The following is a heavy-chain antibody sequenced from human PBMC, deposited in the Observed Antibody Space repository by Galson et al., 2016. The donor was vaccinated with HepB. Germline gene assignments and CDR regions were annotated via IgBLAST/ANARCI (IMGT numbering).Heavy chain of an antibody. Sequence: SVKVSCKASGDTFSSYAISWVRQAPGQGLEWMGGIIPIFGTTNYAQKFQGRVTITADESTSTAYMELNSLRAEDTAVYYCARGGLGNYYAYGMDVWGHGTTVTVSS. CDR2: IIPIFGTT. CDR1: GDTFSSYA. V-gene: IGHV1-69*13. D-gene: IGHD3/OR15-3a*01. J-gene: IGHJ6*02. CDR3: ARGGLGNYYAYGMDV.